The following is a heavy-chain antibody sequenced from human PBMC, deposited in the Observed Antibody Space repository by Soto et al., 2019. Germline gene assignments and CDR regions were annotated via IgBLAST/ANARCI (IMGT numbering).Heavy chain of an antibody. CDR2: IIPIFGTA. Sequence: KFSCKASGGTFSSYAISWVRQAPGQGLEWMGGIIPIFGTANYAQKFQGRVTITADESTSTAYMELSSLRSEDTAVYYCAREEATYYYDSSGSPSGMDVWGQGTTVTVSS. V-gene: IGHV1-69*01. D-gene: IGHD3-22*01. J-gene: IGHJ6*02. CDR3: AREEATYYYDSSGSPSGMDV. CDR1: GGTFSSYA.